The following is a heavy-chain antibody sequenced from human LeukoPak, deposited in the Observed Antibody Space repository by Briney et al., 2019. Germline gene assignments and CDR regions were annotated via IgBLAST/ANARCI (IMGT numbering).Heavy chain of an antibody. J-gene: IGHJ6*03. D-gene: IGHD3-9*01. CDR3: ARGTMYYDILTGYYVGPGYYYMDV. V-gene: IGHV1-46*01. Sequence: GASVKVSCKASGYTFTSHYINWVRQAPGQGLEWMGVINPSGGTTNYAQKFQGRVSMTRDMSTSTVYMELSSLRSEDTAVYYCARGTMYYDILTGYYVGPGYYYMDVWGKGTTVTISS. CDR2: INPSGGTT. CDR1: GYTFTSHY.